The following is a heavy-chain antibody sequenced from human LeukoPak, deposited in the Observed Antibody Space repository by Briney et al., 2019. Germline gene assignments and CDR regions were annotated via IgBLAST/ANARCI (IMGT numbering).Heavy chain of an antibody. Sequence: SETLSLTCTVSGGSISSYYWSWIRQTPGKGLEWIGYIYYSGSTNYNPSLKSRVTISVHTSKNQFSLKLSSVTAADTAVYYCARAALRTPLTYFDYWGQGTLVTVSS. J-gene: IGHJ4*02. CDR1: GGSISSYY. CDR2: IYYSGST. V-gene: IGHV4-59*12. CDR3: ARAALRTPLTYFDY. D-gene: IGHD5-12*01.